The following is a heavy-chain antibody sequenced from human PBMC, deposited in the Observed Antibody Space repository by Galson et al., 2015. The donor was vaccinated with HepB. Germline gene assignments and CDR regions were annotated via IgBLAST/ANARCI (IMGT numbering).Heavy chain of an antibody. D-gene: IGHD5-24*01. CDR2: ISVYDGKT. V-gene: IGHV1-18*01. J-gene: IGHJ4*02. CDR1: GFTLTRST. CDR3: ARDGFDGWFDY. Sequence: SVKVSCKASGFTLTRSTVQWVRQAPGHGLEWMGWISVYDGKTNYAQKLQGRVTMTTDTPTGAAYMELTSLISDDTAVYYCARDGFDGWFDYWGQGTLVTVSS.